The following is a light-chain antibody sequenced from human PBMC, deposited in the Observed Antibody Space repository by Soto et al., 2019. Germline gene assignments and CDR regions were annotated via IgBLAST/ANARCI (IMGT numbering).Light chain of an antibody. V-gene: IGKV1-9*01. CDR1: QGISSY. Sequence: DIQLTQSPSFLSASVGDRVTITCRASQGISSYLAWYQQKPGKAPKLLIHDASTLQTGVPSRFSGSGSGTEFTLTNTSLQPEDFATYYCQQLNSYPRFTFGPGTKVDVK. CDR2: DAS. J-gene: IGKJ3*01. CDR3: QQLNSYPRFT.